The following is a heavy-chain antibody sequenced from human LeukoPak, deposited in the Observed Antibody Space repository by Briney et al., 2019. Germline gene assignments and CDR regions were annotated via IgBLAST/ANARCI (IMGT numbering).Heavy chain of an antibody. CDR3: ARENYYGSGFDY. Sequence: SETLSLTCTVSGGSISSYYWSWIRQPPGKGLEWIGYIYYSGSTNYNPSLKSRVTISVDTCKNQFSLKLSSVTAADTAVYYCARENYYGSGFDYWGQGTLVTVSS. CDR2: IYYSGST. V-gene: IGHV4-59*01. CDR1: GGSISSYY. D-gene: IGHD3-10*01. J-gene: IGHJ4*02.